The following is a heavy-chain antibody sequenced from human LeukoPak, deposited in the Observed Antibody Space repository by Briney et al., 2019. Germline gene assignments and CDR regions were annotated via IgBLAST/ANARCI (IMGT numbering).Heavy chain of an antibody. Sequence: SGGSLRLSCAASGFSFSSYSMTWVRQAPGKGLEWVSYISSSSSTIYYADSVKGRFTISRDNAKNSLYLQMNSLRAEDTAVYYCARAAHFDYWGQGTLATVSS. V-gene: IGHV3-48*01. CDR3: ARAAHFDY. J-gene: IGHJ4*02. CDR1: GFSFSSYS. CDR2: ISSSSSTI.